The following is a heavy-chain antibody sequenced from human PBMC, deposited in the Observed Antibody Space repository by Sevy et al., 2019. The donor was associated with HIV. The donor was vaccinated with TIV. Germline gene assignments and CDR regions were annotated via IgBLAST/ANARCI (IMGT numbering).Heavy chain of an antibody. CDR1: GFTVSRNY. CDR2: IYSGGST. Sequence: GGSLRLSCAASGFTVSRNYMSWVRQAPGKGLEWVSVIYSGGSTYYADSVKGRFTISRDNSKNTLYLQMNSLRAEDTAVYYCARERMVGATGGGFDYWGQGTLVTVSS. D-gene: IGHD1-26*01. J-gene: IGHJ4*02. CDR3: ARERMVGATGGGFDY. V-gene: IGHV3-53*01.